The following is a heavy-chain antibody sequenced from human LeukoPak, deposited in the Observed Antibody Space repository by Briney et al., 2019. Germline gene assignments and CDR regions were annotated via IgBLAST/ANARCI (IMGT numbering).Heavy chain of an antibody. CDR3: ARDAPRHYYYYYMDV. V-gene: IGHV4-4*07. CDR1: GGSISSYY. Sequence: SETLSLTCTVSGGSISSYYWSWIRQPAGKGLEWIGRIYTSGSTNYNPSLKSRVTMSVDTSKNQFSLKLSSVTAADTAVYYCARDAPRHYYYYYMDVWGKGTTVIVSS. J-gene: IGHJ6*03. CDR2: IYTSGST.